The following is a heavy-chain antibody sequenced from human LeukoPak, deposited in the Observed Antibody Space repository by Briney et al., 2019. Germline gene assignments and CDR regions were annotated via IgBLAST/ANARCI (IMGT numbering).Heavy chain of an antibody. CDR3: ARDLVVTYYYYYMDV. Sequence: SETLSLTCTVSGGSISSYYWSWIRLPPGKGLEWIGYIYYSGSTNYNPSLKSRVTISVDTSKNQFSLQLNSVTPEGTAVYYCARDLVVTYYYYYMDVWGKGTTVTVSS. D-gene: IGHD3-22*01. V-gene: IGHV4-59*12. CDR1: GGSISSYY. CDR2: IYYSGST. J-gene: IGHJ6*03.